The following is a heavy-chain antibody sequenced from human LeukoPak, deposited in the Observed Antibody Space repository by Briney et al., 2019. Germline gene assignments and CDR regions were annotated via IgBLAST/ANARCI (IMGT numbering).Heavy chain of an antibody. J-gene: IGHJ4*02. D-gene: IGHD3-10*01. CDR3: TTDIVTMVRGVIKIDY. Sequence: GGSLRLSCASSGFTFSGSAMHWVRQASGKGLEWVGRIRSKANSYATAYAASVKGRFTISRDDSKNTLYLQMNSLKTEDTAVYYCTTDIVTMVRGVIKIDYWGQGTLVTVSS. CDR1: GFTFSGSA. CDR2: IRSKANSYAT. V-gene: IGHV3-73*01.